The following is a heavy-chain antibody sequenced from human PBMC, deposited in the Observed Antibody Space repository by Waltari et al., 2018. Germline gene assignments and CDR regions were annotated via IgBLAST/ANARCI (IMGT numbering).Heavy chain of an antibody. CDR3: ARSHLRRAFAFDF. D-gene: IGHD4-17*01. V-gene: IGHV3-7*01. CDR1: GVTFTNYL. J-gene: IGHJ3*01. Sequence: VQLVESVGGLVQPVASLRVSCVASGVTFTNYLVTWVRQAPVKWLEWVAYIKEDGSVTDYVDSVKGRFTITRDNVKKSLFLQMNSLRDEDTAVYYCARSHLRRAFAFDFWGQGTLVTVSS. CDR2: IKEDGSVT.